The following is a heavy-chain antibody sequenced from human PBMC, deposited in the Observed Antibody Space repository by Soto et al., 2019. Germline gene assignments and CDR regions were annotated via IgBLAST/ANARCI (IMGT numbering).Heavy chain of an antibody. Sequence: GGSLRLSCAASGFTFSDYYMSWIRQAPGKGLEWVSYISRSGSTIYYADSVKGRFTISRDNAKNSLSLQMNSLRAEDTAVYYCAKEMRDSSEELLDYWGQGTLVTVSS. V-gene: IGHV3-11*01. J-gene: IGHJ4*02. CDR3: AKEMRDSSEELLDY. CDR1: GFTFSDYY. CDR2: ISRSGSTI. D-gene: IGHD6-19*01.